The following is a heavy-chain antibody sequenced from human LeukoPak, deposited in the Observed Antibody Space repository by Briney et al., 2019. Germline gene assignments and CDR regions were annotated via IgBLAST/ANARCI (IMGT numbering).Heavy chain of an antibody. CDR1: GFTVSSNY. J-gene: IGHJ4*02. CDR3: ARGALRAWIDY. D-gene: IGHD5-12*01. V-gene: IGHV3-53*01. CDR2: IYSGGST. Sequence: GGSLRLSCAASGFTVSSNYMSWVRQAPGKGLEWVSVIYSGGSTYYADSVKGRFTISRDNSKNTLYLQMNSLRAEDTAVYYCARGALRAWIDYWGQGALVTVSS.